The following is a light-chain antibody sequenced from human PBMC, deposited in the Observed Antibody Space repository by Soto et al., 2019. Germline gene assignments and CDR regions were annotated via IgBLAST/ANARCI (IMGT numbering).Light chain of an antibody. J-gene: IGKJ1*01. CDR1: QYINTR. CDR2: QTS. CDR3: HQRQSWPRT. Sequence: EIVLTQSPATLSSFPGDRVALSCRASQYINTRLAWYQHRPGKAPRLLIYQTSIRAAGIPARFSASGSGTDFTLTISDVQPEDFAPYYCHQRQSWPRTFGQGTKVDIK. V-gene: IGKV3-11*01.